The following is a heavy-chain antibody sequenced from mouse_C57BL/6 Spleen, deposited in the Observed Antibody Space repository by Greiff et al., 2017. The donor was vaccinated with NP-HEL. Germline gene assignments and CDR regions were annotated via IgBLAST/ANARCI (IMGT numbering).Heavy chain of an antibody. D-gene: IGHD1-1*01. CDR3: ARSYYGSSYYAMDY. Sequence: EVQLVESGPELVKPGASVKMSCKASGYTFTDYNMHWVKQSHGKSLEWIGYINPNNGGTSYNQKFKGKATLTVNKSSSTAYMELRSLTSEDSAVYYCARSYYGSSYYAMDYWGQGTSVTVSS. CDR1: GYTFTDYN. J-gene: IGHJ4*01. V-gene: IGHV1-22*01. CDR2: INPNNGGT.